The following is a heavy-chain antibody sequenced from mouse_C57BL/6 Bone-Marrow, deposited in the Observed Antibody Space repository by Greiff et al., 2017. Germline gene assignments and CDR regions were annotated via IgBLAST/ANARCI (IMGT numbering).Heavy chain of an antibody. CDR1: GYTFTSYW. CDR3: ATSYYCGYFDY. D-gene: IGHD1-1*01. V-gene: IGHV1-69*01. Sequence: QVQLQQPGAELVMPGASVKLSCKASGYTFTSYWMHWVKQRPGQGLEWIGEIDPSDSYTNYNQKFKGKSTLTVDKSSSTAYMQLSSLTSEDSAVYYCATSYYCGYFDYWGQGTTLTVSS. J-gene: IGHJ2*01. CDR2: IDPSDSYT.